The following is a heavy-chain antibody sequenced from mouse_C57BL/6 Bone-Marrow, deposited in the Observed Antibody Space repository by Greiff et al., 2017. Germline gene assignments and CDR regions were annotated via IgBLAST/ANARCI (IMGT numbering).Heavy chain of an antibody. CDR2: ISYDGSN. CDR3: ARGGPTGFPTMDY. CDR1: GYSITSGYY. J-gene: IGHJ4*01. D-gene: IGHD4-1*02. V-gene: IGHV3-6*01. Sequence: VQLQQSGPGLVKPSQSLSLTCSVTGYSITSGYYWNWIRQFPGNKLEWMGYISYDGSNNYNPSLKNRISITRDTSKNQFFLKLNSVTTEDTATYYCARGGPTGFPTMDYWGQGTSVTVSS.